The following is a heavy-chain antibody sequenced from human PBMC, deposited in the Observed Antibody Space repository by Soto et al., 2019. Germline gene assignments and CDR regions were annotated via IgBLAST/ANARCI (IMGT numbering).Heavy chain of an antibody. J-gene: IGHJ4*02. V-gene: IGHV1-69*06. D-gene: IGHD2-21*02. Sequence: QVQLVQSGAEVKKPGSSVKVSCKASGGTFSSYAISWVRQAPGPGLEWMGGIIPICGTANYAQKFQGRVTITEDKSTSTDYMERSSLRSEDTAVYYCARVQYCGGDCYRDYGGQGTLVTVSS. CDR2: IIPICGTA. CDR3: ARVQYCGGDCYRDY. CDR1: GGTFSSYA.